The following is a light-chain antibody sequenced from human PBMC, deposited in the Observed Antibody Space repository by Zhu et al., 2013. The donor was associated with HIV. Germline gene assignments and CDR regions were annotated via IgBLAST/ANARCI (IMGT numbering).Light chain of an antibody. CDR2: DAS. V-gene: IGKV1-5*01. J-gene: IGKJ1*01. CDR3: QQYNTLGT. Sequence: DIQMTQSPSTLSASVGARVTITCRADHNISRWLAWYQQKPGKAPKLLIYDASSLESGVPSRFSGSGSGTEFTLTISRLQPDDFATYHCQQYNTLGTFGQGTKVEIK. CDR1: HNISRW.